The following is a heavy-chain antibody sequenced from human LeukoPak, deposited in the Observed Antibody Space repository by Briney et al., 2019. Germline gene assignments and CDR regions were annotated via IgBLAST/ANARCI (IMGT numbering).Heavy chain of an antibody. V-gene: IGHV1-18*01. CDR1: GYTFTRHD. Sequence: ASVKVSCKASGYTFTRHDISWVRQAPGQGLEWMGWISAYNGNTNYAHHLQGRVTMTRDTSITTAYMELSSLRSDDTAVYYCARAGWGYSSSWDYYYYMDVWGKGTTVTVSS. J-gene: IGHJ6*03. CDR2: ISAYNGNT. CDR3: ARAGWGYSSSWDYYYYMDV. D-gene: IGHD6-13*01.